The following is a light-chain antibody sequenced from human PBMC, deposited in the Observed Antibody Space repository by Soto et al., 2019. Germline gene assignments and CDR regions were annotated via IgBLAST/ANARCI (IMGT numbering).Light chain of an antibody. CDR2: KAS. J-gene: IGKJ1*01. CDR1: QSINSW. CDR3: QQYNSYQWT. V-gene: IGKV1-5*03. Sequence: DIQMTQSPSTLSASVGDRVTITCRASQSINSWLAWYQQKPGKAPKLLIYKASGLESGVPSRFSGSGSGTEFTLTISSLQPDDFATYYCQQYNSYQWTFGQGTKVEIK.